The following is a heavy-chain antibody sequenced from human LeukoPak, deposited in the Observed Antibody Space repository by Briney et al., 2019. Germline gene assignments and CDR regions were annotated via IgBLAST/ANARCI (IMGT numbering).Heavy chain of an antibody. CDR3: ATLPPYGSGNYFDY. J-gene: IGHJ4*02. Sequence: GESLKISCRGSGYSFTTHWIGWVRQMSGKGLEWMGIIYPGDSDTRYSPSFQGQVTISADKSISTAYLQWTSLKASDTAMYYCATLPPYGSGNYFDYWGQGTLVTVSS. CDR1: GYSFTTHW. D-gene: IGHD3-10*01. V-gene: IGHV5-51*01. CDR2: IYPGDSDT.